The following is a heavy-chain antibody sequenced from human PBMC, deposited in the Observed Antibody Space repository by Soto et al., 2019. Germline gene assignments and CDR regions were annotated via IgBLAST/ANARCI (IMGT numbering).Heavy chain of an antibody. CDR3: AHHIAAALPFDN. Sequence: QITLKESGPTLVKPTQTLTLTCTFSGFSFRSNGVGVGWIRQPPGKALEWLALIYWNDDKRYSPSLNSRLTITKDISKNQVVLRMTNMDPGDTATYYCAHHIAAALPFDNWGQGTLVRVSS. D-gene: IGHD6-13*01. CDR1: GFSFRSNGVG. CDR2: IYWNDDK. J-gene: IGHJ4*02. V-gene: IGHV2-5*01.